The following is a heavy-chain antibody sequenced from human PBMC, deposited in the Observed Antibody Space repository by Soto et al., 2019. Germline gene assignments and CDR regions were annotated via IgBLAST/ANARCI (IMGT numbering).Heavy chain of an antibody. Sequence: EVQLVESRGGLVQPGGSLRLSCVASGFTLSSYWMHWVRQAPGKGLVWVSRIQRDGSITSYAESVKGRFTISRDNAKNTLYLQMNNLRAEDTAVYYCAADLGYWGQGTVVTVSS. V-gene: IGHV3-74*01. CDR3: AADLGY. D-gene: IGHD3-16*01. CDR2: IQRDGSIT. CDR1: GFTLSSYW. J-gene: IGHJ4*02.